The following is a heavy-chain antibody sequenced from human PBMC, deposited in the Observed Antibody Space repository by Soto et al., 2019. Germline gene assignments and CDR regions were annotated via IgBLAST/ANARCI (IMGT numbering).Heavy chain of an antibody. V-gene: IGHV3-30-3*01. CDR1: GFTFRIYA. CDR3: ATLAVAGEGSDY. CDR2: ISYDGSNK. D-gene: IGHD6-19*01. J-gene: IGHJ4*02. Sequence: QVQLVESGGGVVQPGRSLRLSCAASGFTFRIYAIHWVRQAPGNGLEWVAVISYDGSNKYYADSVKGRFTISRDNSKNTLYLQMNSLRAEDTAVYYCATLAVAGEGSDYWGQGTLVTVSS.